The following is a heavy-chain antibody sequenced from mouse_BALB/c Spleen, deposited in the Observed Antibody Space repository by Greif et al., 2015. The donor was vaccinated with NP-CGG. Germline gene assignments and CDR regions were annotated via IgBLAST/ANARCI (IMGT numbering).Heavy chain of an antibody. Sequence: VKLQESGAELVMPGASVKMSCKASGYTFTDYWMHWVKQRPGQGLEWIGAIDTSDSYTSYNQRFKGKATLTVDESSSTAYMQLSSLTSEDSAVYYCARKCGNYGGAMDYWGQGTSVTVSS. J-gene: IGHJ4*01. V-gene: IGHV1-69*01. CDR2: IDTSDSYT. CDR1: GYTFTDYW. D-gene: IGHD2-1*01. CDR3: ARKCGNYGGAMDY.